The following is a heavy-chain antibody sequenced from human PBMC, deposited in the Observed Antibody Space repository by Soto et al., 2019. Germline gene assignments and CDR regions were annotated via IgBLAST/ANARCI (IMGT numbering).Heavy chain of an antibody. J-gene: IGHJ6*02. D-gene: IGHD1-7*01. CDR2: ISYDGSNK. V-gene: IGHV3-30*18. Sequence: GGSLRLSCAASGFTFTSYGMHWVRQAPGKGLEWVAVISYDGSNKDYGDSVKGRFTISRDNSKNTVYLQMNSLRAEDTAVYYFAKDLTPLNWNYVGRGMDVWGQGTTVTVSS. CDR1: GFTFTSYG. CDR3: AKDLTPLNWNYVGRGMDV.